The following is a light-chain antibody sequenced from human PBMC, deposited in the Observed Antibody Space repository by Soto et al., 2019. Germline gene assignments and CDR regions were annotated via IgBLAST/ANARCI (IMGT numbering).Light chain of an antibody. CDR1: SSNIGAGYD. V-gene: IGLV1-40*01. Sequence: QSVLTQPPSLSGSPGQMVTISCTGSSSNIGAGYDVHWYQQLPGTAPKLLIYGNSNRPSGVPDRFSGSKSGTSASLAITGLQAEDEADYYCQSYDSSLSGLVFGTGTKVTVL. CDR2: GNS. CDR3: QSYDSSLSGLV. J-gene: IGLJ1*01.